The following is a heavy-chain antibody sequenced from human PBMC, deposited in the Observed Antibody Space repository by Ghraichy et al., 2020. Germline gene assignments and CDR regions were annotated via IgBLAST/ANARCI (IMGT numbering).Heavy chain of an antibody. J-gene: IGHJ3*01. CDR2: IRYDGSNK. CDR1: GFTFSSYG. V-gene: IGHV3-30*02. CDR3: ASDLPGSGNYYKRPHSFDV. D-gene: IGHD3-10*01. Sequence: GGSLRLSCAASGFTFSSYGMHWVRQAPGKGLEWVAFIRYDGSNKYSEDSVKGRFTISRDNSKNTLYLQMNSLRPEDTAVYYCASDLPGSGNYYKRPHSFDVWGQGTMVTVS.